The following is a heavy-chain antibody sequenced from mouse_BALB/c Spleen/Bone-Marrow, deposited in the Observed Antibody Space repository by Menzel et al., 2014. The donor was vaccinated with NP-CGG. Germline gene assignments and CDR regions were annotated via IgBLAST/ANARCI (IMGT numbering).Heavy chain of an antibody. CDR2: ISNGGGST. V-gene: IGHV5-12*01. Sequence: EVNVVESGGGLVQPGGSLKLSCASSGFTFSDYYMYWVRQTPEKRLEWVAYISNGGGSTYYPDTVKGRFTISRDNAKNTLYQQMSRLKSEDTAMYYCARHNYDETWFAYWCQGTLVTVSA. J-gene: IGHJ3*01. D-gene: IGHD2-4*01. CDR3: ARHNYDETWFAY. CDR1: GFTFSDYY.